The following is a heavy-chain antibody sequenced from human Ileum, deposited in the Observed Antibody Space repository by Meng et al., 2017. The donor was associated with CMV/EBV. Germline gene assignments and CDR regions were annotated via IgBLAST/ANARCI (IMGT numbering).Heavy chain of an antibody. J-gene: IGHJ6*02. D-gene: IGHD3-10*01. CDR1: GFTFSSYW. CDR3: YGSGV. V-gene: IGHV3-74*03. CDR2: ISTDGSNI. Sequence: GESLKISCAASGFTFSSYWMHWIRQAPGKGLVGVSRISTDGSNITHADAVKGRFTISRDNAKSTLYLQMNSLRAEDTAVYYCYGSGVWGQGTTVTVSS.